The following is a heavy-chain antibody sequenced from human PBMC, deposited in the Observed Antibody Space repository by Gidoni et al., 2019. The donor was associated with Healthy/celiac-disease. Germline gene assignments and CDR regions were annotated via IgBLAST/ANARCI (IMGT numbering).Heavy chain of an antibody. CDR3: ARGDHRIAARRFWYFDL. CDR2: ISSSSSYI. V-gene: IGHV3-21*01. J-gene: IGHJ2*01. CDR1: GFTFSSYS. Sequence: EVQLVESGGGLVKPGGSLRLSCAASGFTFSSYSMNWVRQAPGKGLEWVSSISSSSSYIYYADSVKGRFTSSRDNAKNSLYLQMNSLRAEDTAVYYCARGDHRIAARRFWYFDLWGRGTLVTVSS. D-gene: IGHD6-6*01.